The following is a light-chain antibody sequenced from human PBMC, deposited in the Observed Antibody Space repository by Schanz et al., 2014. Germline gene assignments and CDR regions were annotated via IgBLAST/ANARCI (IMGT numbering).Light chain of an antibody. J-gene: IGLJ1*01. V-gene: IGLV2-8*01. CDR3: SSYAGSNTAYV. Sequence: QSALTQPASVSGSPGQSITISCTGTSSDVGRYGWVSWYQHHPGKAPKLMIYEVRQRPSGVPDRFSGSKSGNTASLTVSGLQAEDEADYYCSSYAGSNTAYVFGTGTKLTVL. CDR1: SSDVGRYGW. CDR2: EVR.